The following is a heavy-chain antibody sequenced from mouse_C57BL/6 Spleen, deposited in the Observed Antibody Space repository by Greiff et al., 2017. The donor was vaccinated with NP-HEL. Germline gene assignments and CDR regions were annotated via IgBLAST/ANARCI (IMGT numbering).Heavy chain of an antibody. CDR2: ISNGGGST. CDR1: GFTFSDYY. D-gene: IGHD2-4*01. V-gene: IGHV5-12*01. CDR3: ARSYDYDDAMDY. Sequence: EVKVEESGGGLVQPGGSLKLSCAASGFTFSDYYMYWVRQTPEKRLEWVAYISNGGGSTYYPDTVKGRFTISRDNAKNTLYLQMSRLKSEDTAMYYCARSYDYDDAMDYWGQGTSVTVSS. J-gene: IGHJ4*01.